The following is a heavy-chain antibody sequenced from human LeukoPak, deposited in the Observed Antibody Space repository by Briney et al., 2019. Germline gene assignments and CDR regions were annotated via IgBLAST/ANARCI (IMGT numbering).Heavy chain of an antibody. Sequence: SVKVSCKASGGTFSNYAISWVRQAPGQGLEWMGGIIAIFGTANYAQKFQGRVTITADESTSTAYMELSSLRSEDTAVYYCARGQARDSSGYYPPFDYWGQGTLVTVSS. J-gene: IGHJ4*02. D-gene: IGHD3-22*01. CDR2: IIAIFGTA. CDR1: GGTFSNYA. V-gene: IGHV1-69*13. CDR3: ARGQARDSSGYYPPFDY.